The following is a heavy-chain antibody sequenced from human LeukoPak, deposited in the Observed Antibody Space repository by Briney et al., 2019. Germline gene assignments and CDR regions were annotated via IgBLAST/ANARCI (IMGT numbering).Heavy chain of an antibody. CDR1: GGSFSGYY. Sequence: SETLSLTCAVYGGSFSGYYWSWIRQPPGKGLEWIGEINHSGSTNYNPSLKSRVTISVDTSKNHFSLRLSSVTASDTAVYYCVRIRDGSGYSYPAFDYWGQGTLVTVSS. CDR2: INHSGST. D-gene: IGHD3-22*01. J-gene: IGHJ4*02. CDR3: VRIRDGSGYSYPAFDY. V-gene: IGHV4-34*01.